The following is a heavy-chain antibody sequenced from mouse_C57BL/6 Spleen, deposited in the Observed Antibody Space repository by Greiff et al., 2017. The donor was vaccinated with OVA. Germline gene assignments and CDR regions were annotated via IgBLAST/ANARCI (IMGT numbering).Heavy chain of an antibody. CDR2: IDPSDSYT. CDR1: GYTFTSYW. Sequence: QVQLQQPGAELVKPGASVKLSCKASGYTFTSYWMQWVKQRPGQGLEWIGEIDPSDSYTNYNQKFKGKATLTVDTSSSTASMQLSSLTSEDSAVXYCGREEGNYSYWGQGTTLTVSS. V-gene: IGHV1-50*01. D-gene: IGHD2-1*01. CDR3: GREEGNYSY. J-gene: IGHJ2*01.